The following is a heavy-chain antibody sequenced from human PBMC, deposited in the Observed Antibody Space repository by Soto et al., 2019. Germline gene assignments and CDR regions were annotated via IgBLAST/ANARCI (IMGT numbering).Heavy chain of an antibody. V-gene: IGHV1-24*01. CDR2: FDPEDGET. D-gene: IGHD3-22*01. J-gene: IGHJ4*02. CDR1: GYTLTELS. CDR3: ATDHPNYYDSSGYYYY. Sequence: ASVKVSCKVSGYTLTELSMHWVRQAPGKGLEWMGGFDPEDGETIYAQKFQGRVTMTEDTSTDTAYMELSSLRSEDTAVYYCATDHPNYYDSSGYYYYWGQGTLVTVSS.